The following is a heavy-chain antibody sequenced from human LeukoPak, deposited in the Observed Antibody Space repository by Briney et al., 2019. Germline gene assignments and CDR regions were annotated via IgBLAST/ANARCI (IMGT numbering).Heavy chain of an antibody. V-gene: IGHV3-7*01. J-gene: IGHJ4*02. D-gene: IGHD6-19*01. CDR3: ARDREVAVAGTPFGY. Sequence: GGSLRLSCAASGFTFSNYWMSWVRQAPGKGLEWVANIKQDGSEKYYVDSVKGRFTISRDNAKNSLYLQMNSLRAEDTAVYYCARDREVAVAGTPFGYWGQGTLVTVSS. CDR2: IKQDGSEK. CDR1: GFTFSNYW.